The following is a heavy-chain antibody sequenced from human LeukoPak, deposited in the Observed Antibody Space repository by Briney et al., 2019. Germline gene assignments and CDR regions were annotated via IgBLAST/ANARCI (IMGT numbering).Heavy chain of an antibody. CDR2: INHSGST. CDR1: GGSLSHYY. Sequence: SETLSLTCAVYGGSLSHYYWNWIRQSPGKGLEWIGEINHSGSTTYNPSLKSRVTISIDTSKNQFSLRLASVTAADTAVYYCARTPEIWFGENVEDYWGQGTLVTVSS. D-gene: IGHD3-10*01. J-gene: IGHJ4*02. V-gene: IGHV4-34*01. CDR3: ARTPEIWFGENVEDY.